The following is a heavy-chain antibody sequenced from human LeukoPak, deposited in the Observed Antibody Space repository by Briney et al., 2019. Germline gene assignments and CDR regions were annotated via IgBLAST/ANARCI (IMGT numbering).Heavy chain of an antibody. CDR2: VYYTGSS. D-gene: IGHD5-12*01. Sequence: PSETLSLTCTVSGGSFSSGDYYWSWIRQHPGKGLEWIGYVYYTGSSYYNPSLESRVIMSVDTSKKQFSLRLTSVTAADTAVYYCARGDDSGYDEGGFDYWGQGTLVTVSS. CDR1: GGSFSSGDYY. CDR3: ARGDDSGYDEGGFDY. J-gene: IGHJ4*02. V-gene: IGHV4-31*03.